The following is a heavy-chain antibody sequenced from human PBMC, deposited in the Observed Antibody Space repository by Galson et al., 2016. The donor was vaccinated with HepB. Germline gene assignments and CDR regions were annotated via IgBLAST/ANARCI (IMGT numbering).Heavy chain of an antibody. J-gene: IGHJ1*01. CDR3: AVYSFPIAAAGPARSLQH. D-gene: IGHD6-13*01. CDR2: ISKDGSDK. V-gene: IGHV3-33*05. CDR1: GFTFSDYG. Sequence: SLRLSCAASGFTFSDYGMHWVRQAPGRGLEWVSVISKDGSDKQYADSVKGRFTVSRDNAKNTLYLQMNSLRAEDTAVYYCAVYSFPIAAAGPARSLQHWGQGTLVTVSS.